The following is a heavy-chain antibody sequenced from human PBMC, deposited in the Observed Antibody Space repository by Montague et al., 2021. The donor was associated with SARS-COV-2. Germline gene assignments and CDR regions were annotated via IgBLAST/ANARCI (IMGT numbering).Heavy chain of an antibody. Sequence: SLRLSCAASGFTFSSYDIHWVRQATGKGLEWVSAIGTAGDTYYPGSVKGRFTISRENAKNSLYLQMNSLRAGDTAVYYCARGVTMVQGVISRYYYYGMDVWGQGTTVTVSS. CDR3: ARGVTMVQGVISRYYYYGMDV. J-gene: IGHJ6*02. D-gene: IGHD3-10*01. V-gene: IGHV3-13*04. CDR1: GFTFSSYD. CDR2: IGTAGDT.